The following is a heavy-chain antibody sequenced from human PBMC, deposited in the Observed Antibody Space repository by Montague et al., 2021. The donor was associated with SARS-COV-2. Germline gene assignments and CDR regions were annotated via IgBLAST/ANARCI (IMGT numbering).Heavy chain of an antibody. CDR1: GDSVSRNSAA. CDR2: IYYRSKWYN. Sequence: CAISGDSVSRNSAAWNWIRQFPSRGLEWLGRIYYRSKWYNDYAVSVTSRITINPDTSKNQISLQLNSVTPEDTAVYYCARTSASSGYWGQGTLVTVSS. V-gene: IGHV6-1*01. CDR3: ARTSASSGY. D-gene: IGHD6-19*01. J-gene: IGHJ4*02.